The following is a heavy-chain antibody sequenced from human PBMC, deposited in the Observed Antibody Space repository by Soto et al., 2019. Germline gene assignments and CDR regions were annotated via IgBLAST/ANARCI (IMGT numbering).Heavy chain of an antibody. J-gene: IGHJ4*02. Sequence: SETLSLTCAVSGGSISSSNWWSWVRQPPGKGLEWIGEIYHSGSTNYNPSLKSRVTISVDKSKNQLSLKLSSVTAADTAVYYCARRFYSSGWYSYYFDYWGQGTLVTVSS. V-gene: IGHV4-4*02. CDR1: GGSISSSNW. D-gene: IGHD6-19*01. CDR2: IYHSGST. CDR3: ARRFYSSGWYSYYFDY.